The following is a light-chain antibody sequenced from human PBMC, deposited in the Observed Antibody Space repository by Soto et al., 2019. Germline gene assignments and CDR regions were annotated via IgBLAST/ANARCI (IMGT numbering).Light chain of an antibody. CDR3: QQYGNSPVT. Sequence: ETVLTQSPGTLSLSPGERAPLSCRASQSLSSSYLAWYQQKPGQAPRLLIYGASNRATGIPDRFSGSGSGTDFTLTISRLEPEEFAVYYCQQYGNSPVTVGGGTKVDIK. V-gene: IGKV3-20*01. J-gene: IGKJ4*01. CDR1: QSLSSSY. CDR2: GAS.